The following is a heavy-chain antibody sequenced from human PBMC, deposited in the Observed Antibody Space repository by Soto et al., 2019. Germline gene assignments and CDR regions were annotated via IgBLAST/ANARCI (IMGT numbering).Heavy chain of an antibody. D-gene: IGHD2-21*01. CDR1: GFTFGSYA. CDR2: MNGGGGST. J-gene: IGHJ4*02. CDR3: AKKSEIAVPRYYFDL. V-gene: IGHV3-23*01. Sequence: EVGLLESGGGLVQPGGSLRLSCAASGFTFGSYAMSWVRQAPGKGLERVSSMNGGGGSTYYAESVQGRFTISRDNSKNTLYLQMNSLRVEDTAVYYCAKKSEIAVPRYYFDLWGQGTLVTVSS.